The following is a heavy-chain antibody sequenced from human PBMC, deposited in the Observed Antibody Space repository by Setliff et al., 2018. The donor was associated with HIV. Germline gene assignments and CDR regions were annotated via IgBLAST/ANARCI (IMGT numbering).Heavy chain of an antibody. V-gene: IGHV3-21*01. CDR2: ISIGSGGAI. J-gene: IGHJ6*02. CDR3: ARDNLYYNLYDGSPVYGMDV. CDR1: GFTFRNYK. Sequence: GGSLRLSCAASGFTFRNYKFNWVRQAPGRGLEWVSSISIGSGGAIDYADSVQVRFTISRDNSKNSLYLQMNGLRVEDTGVYYCARDNLYYNLYDGSPVYGMDVWGQGTTVTVSS. D-gene: IGHD3-3*01.